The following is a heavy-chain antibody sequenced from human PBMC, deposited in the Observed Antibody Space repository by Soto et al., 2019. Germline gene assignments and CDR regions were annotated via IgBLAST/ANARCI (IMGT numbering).Heavy chain of an antibody. Sequence: ASETLSLTCTVSGGSISSYYWSWIRQPPGKGLEWIGYIHYSGSTKYNPSLKSRVTISVDTSKNQFSLHLTSVTPEDTAVYYCGRLVGNSWIDYWGQGTLVTVSS. D-gene: IGHD6-13*01. J-gene: IGHJ4*02. CDR2: IHYSGST. V-gene: IGHV4-59*08. CDR3: GRLVGNSWIDY. CDR1: GGSISSYY.